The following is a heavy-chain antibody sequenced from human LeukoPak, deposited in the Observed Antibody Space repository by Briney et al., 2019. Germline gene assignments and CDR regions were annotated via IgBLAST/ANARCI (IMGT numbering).Heavy chain of an antibody. CDR3: ARDRWGYCTCAKCYGGAFDI. Sequence: GGSLRLSCAASRFTFRSYSMHWVRQAPGKGLEWVSSIYTGSDYVYYADSVKGRFTISRDNAKNSLYLQLDSLRVEDTAVYYCARDRWGYCTCAKCYGGAFDIWGQGTMVTVSS. V-gene: IGHV3-21*01. D-gene: IGHD2-2*01. CDR1: RFTFRSYS. J-gene: IGHJ3*02. CDR2: IYTGSDYV.